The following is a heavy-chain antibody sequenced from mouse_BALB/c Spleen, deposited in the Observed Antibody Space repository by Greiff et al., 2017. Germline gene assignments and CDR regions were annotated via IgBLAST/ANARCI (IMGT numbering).Heavy chain of an antibody. D-gene: IGHD2-4*01. CDR1: GFTFSDYY. CDR3: ARDKSYYDYDWFAY. CDR2: ISDGGSYT. V-gene: IGHV5-4*02. Sequence: EVQLVESGGGLVKPGGSLKLSCAASGFTFSDYYMYWVRQTPEKRLEWVATISDGGSYTYYPDSVKGRFTISRDNAKNNLYLQMSSLKSEDTAMYYCARDKSYYDYDWFAYWGQGTLVTVSA. J-gene: IGHJ3*01.